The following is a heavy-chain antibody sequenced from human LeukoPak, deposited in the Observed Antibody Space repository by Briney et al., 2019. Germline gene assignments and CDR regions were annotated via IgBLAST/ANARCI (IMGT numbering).Heavy chain of an antibody. CDR3: ARLTYDSSGYYYLVDY. CDR2: ISSSSSYI. CDR1: GFTFSSYS. Sequence: GGSLRLSCAASGFTFSSYSMNWVRQAPGKGLEWVSSISSSSSYIYYADSVKGRFTISRDDAKNSLYLQMNSLRAEDTAVHYCARLTYDSSGYYYLVDYWGQGTLVTVSS. V-gene: IGHV3-21*01. J-gene: IGHJ4*02. D-gene: IGHD3-22*01.